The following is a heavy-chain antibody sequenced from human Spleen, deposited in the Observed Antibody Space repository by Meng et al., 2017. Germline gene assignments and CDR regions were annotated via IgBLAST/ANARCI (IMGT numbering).Heavy chain of an antibody. CDR1: GFTFSSYA. V-gene: IGHV3-23*04. CDR2: ISGSGGST. CDR3: AKARGGGNSNLEY. J-gene: IGHJ4*02. D-gene: IGHD4-23*01. Sequence: VQLVESGGGVVQPGGSLRLSCAASGFTFSSYAVSWVRQAPEKGLEWVSAISGSGGSTYYADSVKGRFTISRDSSKNTLYLQMNSLRAEDTAVYYRAKARGGGNSNLEYWGQGTLVTVSS.